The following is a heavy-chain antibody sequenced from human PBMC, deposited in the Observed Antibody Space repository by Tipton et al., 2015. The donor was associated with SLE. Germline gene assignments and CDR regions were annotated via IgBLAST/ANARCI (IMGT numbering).Heavy chain of an antibody. Sequence: TLSLTCTVSGGSISSYYWSWIRQPPGQGLEWIGYIYYSGSTNYNPSLKSRVTISVDTSKNQFSLKLRSVTAADTAVYYCARDKAIFGAGYYMDVWGKGTTVTVSS. CDR1: GGSISSYY. CDR3: ARDKAIFGAGYYMDV. J-gene: IGHJ6*03. V-gene: IGHV4-59*01. CDR2: IYYSGST. D-gene: IGHD3-3*01.